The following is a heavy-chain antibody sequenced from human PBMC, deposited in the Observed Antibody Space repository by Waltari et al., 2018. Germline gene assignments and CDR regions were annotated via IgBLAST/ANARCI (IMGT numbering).Heavy chain of an antibody. Sequence: QVQLVQSGPEVKQPGASVKVSCKAYGYPSTAYYMHWLRQAPGQGLEWMGCINPNSDDANYAQMFQGGVTMTMDTSIDTGYLELSSLRSDDTAVYYCARDVAGSQGGAFDIWGQGTMVTVSS. CDR2: INPNSDDA. CDR3: ARDVAGSQGGAFDI. V-gene: IGHV1-2*02. J-gene: IGHJ3*02. CDR1: GYPSTAYY. D-gene: IGHD6-19*01.